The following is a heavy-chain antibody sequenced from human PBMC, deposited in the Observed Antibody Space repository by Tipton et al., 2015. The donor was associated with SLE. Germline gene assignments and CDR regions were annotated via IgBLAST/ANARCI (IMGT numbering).Heavy chain of an antibody. D-gene: IGHD3-22*01. CDR2: ISYGGRN. CDR3: ARVHAAGDYDSSGFSN. CDR1: GGPISSYY. Sequence: TLSLTCTVSGGPISSYYWGWIRQPPGKGLEWIGSISYGGRNYYNPSLKSRVTMSVDTSKNQLSLNLRSLTAADTAVYYCARVHAAGDYDSSGFSNWGQGALVTVSS. J-gene: IGHJ4*02. V-gene: IGHV4-39*07.